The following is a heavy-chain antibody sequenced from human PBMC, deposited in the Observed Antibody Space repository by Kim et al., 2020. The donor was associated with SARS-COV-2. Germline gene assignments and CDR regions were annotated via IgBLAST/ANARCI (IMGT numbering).Heavy chain of an antibody. J-gene: IGHJ4*02. V-gene: IGHV3-7*01. D-gene: IGHD1-1*01. CDR2: K. CDR3: ARVDWNDADDY. Sequence: KDYVDSVNGRFTISSDNAENSLYLKMNRLRAEDTAVYYCARVDWNDADDYWGQGTLVTVSS.